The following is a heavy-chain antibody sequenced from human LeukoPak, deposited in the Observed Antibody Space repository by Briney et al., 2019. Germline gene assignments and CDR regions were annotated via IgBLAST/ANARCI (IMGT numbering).Heavy chain of an antibody. V-gene: IGHV1-18*01. Sequence: VASVKVSFKAAGYTVTSYGISWGRQAPGQGRERMGWISAYSGNTNYAQMLQGRVTMTTDTSTSTAYMELRSLRSDDTAVYYCARDLYYYDSSGYPLIDYWGQGTLVTVSS. CDR3: ARDLYYYDSSGYPLIDY. CDR2: ISAYSGNT. CDR1: GYTVTSYG. J-gene: IGHJ4*02. D-gene: IGHD3-22*01.